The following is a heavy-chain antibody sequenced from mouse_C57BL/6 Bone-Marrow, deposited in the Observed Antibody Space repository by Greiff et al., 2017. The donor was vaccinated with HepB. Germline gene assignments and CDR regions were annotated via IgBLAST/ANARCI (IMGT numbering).Heavy chain of an antibody. CDR2: INPNNGGT. Sequence: EVQLQQSGPELVKPGASVKIPCKASGYTFTDYNMDWVKQSHGKSLEWIGDINPNNGGTIYNQKFKSKATLTVDKSSSTAYMELRSLTSEDTAVYYCARPYQLLRYWYFDVWGTGTTVTVSS. J-gene: IGHJ1*03. V-gene: IGHV1-18*01. CDR3: ARPYQLLRYWYFDV. D-gene: IGHD1-1*01. CDR1: GYTFTDYN.